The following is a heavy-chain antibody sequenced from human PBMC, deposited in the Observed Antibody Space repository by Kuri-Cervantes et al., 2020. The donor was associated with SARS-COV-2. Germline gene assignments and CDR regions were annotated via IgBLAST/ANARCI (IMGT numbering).Heavy chain of an antibody. J-gene: IGHJ4*02. Sequence: GESLKISCAASGFTFDDYTMHWVRQAPGKGLEWVSLISWDGGSTYYADSVKGRFTISRDNSKNSLYLQMNSLRAEDTAVYYCARDRVGWLRSRTHKIDYWGQGTLVTVSS. CDR3: ARDRVGWLRSRTHKIDY. CDR2: ISWDGGST. D-gene: IGHD5-12*01. V-gene: IGHV3-43*01. CDR1: GFTFDDYT.